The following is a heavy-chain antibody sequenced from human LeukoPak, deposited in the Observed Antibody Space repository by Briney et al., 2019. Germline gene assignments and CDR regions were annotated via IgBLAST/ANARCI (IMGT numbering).Heavy chain of an antibody. CDR3: AKAARSWYSSSSPFDY. D-gene: IGHD6-6*01. CDR1: GFTVSSNY. Sequence: GGSLRLSCAASGFTVSSNYMSWVRQAPGKGLEWVSVIYSGGSTYYADSVKGRFTISRDNSKNTLYLQMNSLRAEDTAVYYCAKAARSWYSSSSPFDYWGQGTLVTVSS. J-gene: IGHJ4*02. CDR2: IYSGGST. V-gene: IGHV3-53*01.